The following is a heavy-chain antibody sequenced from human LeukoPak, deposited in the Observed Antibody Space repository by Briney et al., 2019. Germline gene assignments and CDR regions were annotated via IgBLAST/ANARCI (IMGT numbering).Heavy chain of an antibody. V-gene: IGHV3-7*01. J-gene: IGHJ4*02. CDR3: ARGSLVHYYGSGSYRIRAGFDY. Sequence: GGSLRLSCAASGFTFSSYWMSWVRQAPGKGLEWVANIKQDGSEKYYVDSVKGRFTISRDNAKNSLYLQMNSLRAEDTAVYYCARGSLVHYYGSGSYRIRAGFDYWGQGTLVTVSS. D-gene: IGHD3-10*01. CDR1: GFTFSSYW. CDR2: IKQDGSEK.